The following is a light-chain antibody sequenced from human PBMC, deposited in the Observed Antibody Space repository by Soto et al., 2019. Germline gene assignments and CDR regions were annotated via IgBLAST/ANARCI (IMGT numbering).Light chain of an antibody. CDR1: QSISTW. Sequence: DIHMTQSPATLSASVGDRVTITCRASQSISTWLAWYQQKPGKAPKLLIYWASSLESGVPSRFSGSGSGTEFTLTIRSLQPDDFATSYCQHYTSYSGTFGPGTKVDIK. CDR2: WAS. J-gene: IGKJ3*01. V-gene: IGKV1-5*03. CDR3: QHYTSYSGT.